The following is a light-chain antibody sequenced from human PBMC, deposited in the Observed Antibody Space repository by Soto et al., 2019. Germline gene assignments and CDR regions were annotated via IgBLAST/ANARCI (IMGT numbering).Light chain of an antibody. Sequence: EIVMTQSPATLSVSPGERGALSCRASQSVSSSVAWDQQRPGQAPRLLIYGASTRATGIPARFSGSGSGTEFVLTVSSLQSEDFAVYYCQQYNDWPQTFGQGTKLEI. CDR2: GAS. V-gene: IGKV3-15*01. CDR1: QSVSSS. J-gene: IGKJ2*01. CDR3: QQYNDWPQT.